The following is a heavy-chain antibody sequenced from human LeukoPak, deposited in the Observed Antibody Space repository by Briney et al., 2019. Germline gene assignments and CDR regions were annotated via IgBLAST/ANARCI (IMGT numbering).Heavy chain of an antibody. CDR3: ATERSRGLAL. Sequence: SETLSLTCTVPGDSTSGYYWSWIRPPAGKGLEWIGRMYTSGSANYNPSLTSRVTMSLDTSKKLFSLQMSSVTAADTAIYYCATERSRGLALWGQGALVIISS. CDR2: MYTSGSA. D-gene: IGHD2-2*01. J-gene: IGHJ5*02. CDR1: GDSTSGYY. V-gene: IGHV4-4*07.